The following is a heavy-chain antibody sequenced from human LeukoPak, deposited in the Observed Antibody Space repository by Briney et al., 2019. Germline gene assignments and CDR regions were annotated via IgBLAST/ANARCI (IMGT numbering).Heavy chain of an antibody. D-gene: IGHD4-17*01. CDR1: GYTFTGYY. CDR3: AIYYGDYLSPYYFDY. CDR2: INPNSGGT. V-gene: IGHV1-2*02. Sequence: SVKVSCKASGYTFTGYYMHWVRQAPGQGLEWMGWINPNSGGTNYARKFQGRVTMTRDTSISTAYMELSRLRSDDTAVYYCAIYYGDYLSPYYFDYWGQGTLVTVSS. J-gene: IGHJ4*02.